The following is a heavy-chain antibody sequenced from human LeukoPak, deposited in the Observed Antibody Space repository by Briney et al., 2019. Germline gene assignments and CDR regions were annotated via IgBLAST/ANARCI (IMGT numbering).Heavy chain of an antibody. J-gene: IGHJ6*03. V-gene: IGHV4-34*01. D-gene: IGHD3-22*01. CDR3: ARGRHDITMIVVVMTSVSYYLDV. CDR2: INLSVST. Sequence: KTSETLSLTCAVYGGSFSGYHWTWIRQSPGKGLEWIWDINLSVSTYYNPSLRSGLTISVATSKNQSSLKLRSVTAAETAVYYCARGRHDITMIVVVMTSVSYYLDVWGKGTTVTVS. CDR1: GGSFSGYH.